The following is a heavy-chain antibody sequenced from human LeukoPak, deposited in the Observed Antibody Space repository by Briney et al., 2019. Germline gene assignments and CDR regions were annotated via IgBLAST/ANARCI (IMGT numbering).Heavy chain of an antibody. Sequence: SETLSLTCPVSGGSISSSSYYWGWIRQPPGKGLEWIGSIYYSGSTNYNPSLKSRVTISVDTSKNQFSLKLSSVTAADTAVYYCASTAPVDGYNSAFDIWGQGTMVTVSS. CDR2: IYYSGST. J-gene: IGHJ3*02. CDR3: ASTAPVDGYNSAFDI. D-gene: IGHD5-24*01. V-gene: IGHV4-39*01. CDR1: GGSISSSSYY.